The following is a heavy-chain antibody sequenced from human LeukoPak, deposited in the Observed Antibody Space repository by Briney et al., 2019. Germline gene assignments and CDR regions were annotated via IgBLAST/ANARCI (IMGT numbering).Heavy chain of an antibody. V-gene: IGHV4-59*01. CDR2: IYYSGST. CDR3: ARDLGYDSSGYGGGYFDY. CDR1: GGSISSYY. Sequence: PSETLSLTCTVSGGSISSYYWSWIRQPPGKGLEWIGYIYYSGSTNYNPSLKSRVTISVDTSKNQFSLKLSSVTAADTAVYYCARDLGYDSSGYGGGYFDYWGQGTLVTVSS. J-gene: IGHJ4*02. D-gene: IGHD3-22*01.